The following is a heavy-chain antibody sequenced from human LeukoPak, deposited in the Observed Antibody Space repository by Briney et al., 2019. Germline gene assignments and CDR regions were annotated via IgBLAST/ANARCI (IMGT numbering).Heavy chain of an antibody. J-gene: IGHJ4*02. D-gene: IGHD5-12*01. V-gene: IGHV4-39*01. CDR3: ARSDSGYDTVRY. CDR1: GGSISSSSYY. CDR2: IYYSGST. Sequence: SETLSLTCTVSGGSISSSSYYWGWIRQPPGKGLEWIGSIYYSGSTYYNPSLKSRVTISVDTSKNQFSLKLSSVTAADTAVYYCARSDSGYDTVRYWGQGTLVTVSS.